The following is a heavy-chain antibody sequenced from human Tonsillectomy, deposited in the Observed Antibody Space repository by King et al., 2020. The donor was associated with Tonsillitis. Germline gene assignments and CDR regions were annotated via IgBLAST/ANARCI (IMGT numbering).Heavy chain of an antibody. D-gene: IGHD1-26*01. V-gene: IGHV3-64D*06. CDR3: VKDRSGSYAFDI. Sequence: VQLVESGGGLVQPGGSLRLSCSASGFTISSYAVHWVRQAPGKGLEYVSSINDNGGRTHFADSVKGRFTISRDNSKNKVYLQMSSLRVEDTAVYSCVKDRSGSYAFDIWGQGTMVTVSS. CDR2: INDNGGRT. J-gene: IGHJ3*02. CDR1: GFTISSYA.